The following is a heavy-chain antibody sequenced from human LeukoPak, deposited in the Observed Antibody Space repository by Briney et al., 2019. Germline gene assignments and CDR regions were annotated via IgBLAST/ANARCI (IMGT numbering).Heavy chain of an antibody. V-gene: IGHV1-69*13. D-gene: IGHD4-17*01. CDR2: IIPIFGTA. Sequence: GASVKVSCKASGGTFSSYAISWVRQAPGQGLEWMGGIIPIFGTANYAQKFQRRVTITADESTSTAYMELSSLRSEDTAVYYCAREAYGDYETFDYWGQGTLVTVSS. J-gene: IGHJ4*02. CDR3: AREAYGDYETFDY. CDR1: GGTFSSYA.